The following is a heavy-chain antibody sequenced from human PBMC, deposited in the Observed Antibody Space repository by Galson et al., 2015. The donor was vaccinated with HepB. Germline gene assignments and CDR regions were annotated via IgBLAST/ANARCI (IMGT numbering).Heavy chain of an antibody. Sequence: SLRLSCAGSGISFSYAMSWVRQVPGKGLEGVSTIRGGGSNTFYADSVKGRFTIYRDNSKSTLFLQMNSLRAEDTAIYYWSDEEEYYDSSSYRAVDIWGKGTMVTVSS. CDR3: SDEEEYYDSSSYRAVDI. D-gene: IGHD3-22*01. CDR2: IRGGGSNT. J-gene: IGHJ3*02. CDR1: GISFSYA. V-gene: IGHV3-23*01.